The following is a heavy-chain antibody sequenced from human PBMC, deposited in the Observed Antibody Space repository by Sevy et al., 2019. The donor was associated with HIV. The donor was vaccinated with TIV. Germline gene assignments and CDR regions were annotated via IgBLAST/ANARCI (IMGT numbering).Heavy chain of an antibody. D-gene: IGHD3-10*01. J-gene: IGHJ6*03. CDR1: GFTFSSYS. CDR3: ASTAVPWFGELPGDYYYMDV. V-gene: IGHV3-21*01. Sequence: GGSLRLSCAASGFTFSSYSMNWVRQAPGKGLEWVSSISSSSRYIYDADSVKGRFTISRDNAKNSLYLQMNSLRAEDTAVYYCASTAVPWFGELPGDYYYMDVWGKGTTVTVSS. CDR2: ISSSSRYI.